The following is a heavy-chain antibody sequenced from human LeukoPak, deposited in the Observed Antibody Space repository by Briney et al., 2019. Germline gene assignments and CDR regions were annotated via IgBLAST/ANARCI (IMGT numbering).Heavy chain of an antibody. CDR2: ISSSGVST. CDR3: AKGLPQGY. Sequence: GGSLRLSCAASGFTFSSYAVSWVRQAPGKGLEWVSTISSSGVSTFHADSVKGRFTISRDNSKNTLYLQMNSLRAEDTAVYYCAKGLPQGYWGQGTLVTVSS. J-gene: IGHJ4*02. D-gene: IGHD3-16*01. V-gene: IGHV3-23*01. CDR1: GFTFSSYA.